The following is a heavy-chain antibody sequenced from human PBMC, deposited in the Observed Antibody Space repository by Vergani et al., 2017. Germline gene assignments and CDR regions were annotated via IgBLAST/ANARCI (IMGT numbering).Heavy chain of an antibody. CDR3: ASRDRYSSSWYS. Sequence: QVQLQESGPGLVKPSGTLSLTCAVSGGSISSSNWWSWVRQPPGKGLEWVGESYHSGSTNYNPSLKSRVTISVAKSKNQFSLKLSSVTAADTAVYYCASRDRYSSSWYSWGQGPLVTVSS. V-gene: IGHV4-4*02. CDR2: SYHSGST. J-gene: IGHJ4*02. D-gene: IGHD6-13*01. CDR1: GGSISSSNW.